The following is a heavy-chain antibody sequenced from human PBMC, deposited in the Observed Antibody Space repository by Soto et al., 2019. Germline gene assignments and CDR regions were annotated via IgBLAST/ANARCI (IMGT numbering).Heavy chain of an antibody. CDR3: ARDQAAGGTISRYFQD. V-gene: IGHV3-23*01. CDR1: GFTFSSYA. CDR2: ISGVGSTT. Sequence: GGSLRLSCEASGFTFSSYAMSWVRQAPGKGLEWVSGISGVGSTTYYADSVKGRFTISRDNSKKTLYLQVNSLRAEDTAVYYCARDQAAGGTISRYFQDWGQGTLVTVSS. D-gene: IGHD6-13*01. J-gene: IGHJ1*01.